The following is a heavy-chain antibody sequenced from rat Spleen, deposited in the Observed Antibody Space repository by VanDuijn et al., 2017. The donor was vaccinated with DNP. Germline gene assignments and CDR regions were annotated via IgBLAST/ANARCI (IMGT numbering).Heavy chain of an antibody. CDR1: GFNLNAYW. CDR3: ALMDGAFDY. D-gene: IGHD1-12*02. J-gene: IGHJ2*01. Sequence: EVKLVESGGGLVQPGRSLKLSCAASGFNLNAYWMAWVRLAPGKGLEWIGEINKDSSTIKYSPSLKDKFTISRDNAQNTLYLQMSKLGSEDTAIYYCALMDGAFDYWGQGVMVTVSS. CDR2: INKDSSTI. V-gene: IGHV4-2*01.